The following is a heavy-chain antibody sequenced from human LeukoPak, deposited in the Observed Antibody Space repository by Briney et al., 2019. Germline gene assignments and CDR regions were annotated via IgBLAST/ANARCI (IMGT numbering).Heavy chain of an antibody. CDR2: IYYSGST. J-gene: IGHJ4*02. CDR1: GGSITSYF. Sequence: PETQSLTCTVSGGSITSYFSTWIRQPPGKGLEWIGYIYYSGSTNYNPSLKSRVTISVDTSKNQFSLKLTSVTAADTAIYYCARGPLGATYFDDWGKGTVGTVSS. V-gene: IGHV4-59*08. CDR3: ARGPLGATYFDD. D-gene: IGHD1-26*01.